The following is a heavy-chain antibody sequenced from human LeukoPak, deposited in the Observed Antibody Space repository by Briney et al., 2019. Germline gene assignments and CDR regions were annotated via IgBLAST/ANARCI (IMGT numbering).Heavy chain of an antibody. V-gene: IGHV1-2*02. CDR3: TRVFGRQLPDY. CDR1: GYTFTGYY. J-gene: IGHJ4*02. Sequence: GASVKVSCKASGYTFTGYYMHWVRQAPGQGLEWMGWIKPNSGGTNYAQKFQGRVTMTRDTSITTAYMELSRLRSDDTAVYYCTRVFGRQLPDYWGQGTLVTVSS. CDR2: IKPNSGGT. D-gene: IGHD1-26*01.